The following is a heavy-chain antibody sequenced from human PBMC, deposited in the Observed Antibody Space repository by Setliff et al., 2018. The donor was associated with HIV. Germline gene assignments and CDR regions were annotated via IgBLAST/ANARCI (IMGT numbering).Heavy chain of an antibody. D-gene: IGHD3-16*01. V-gene: IGHV4-4*07. J-gene: IGHJ5*02. Sequence: KTSETLSLTCSVSGGSFSGYYWSWIRLPAGKGLEWIGQIHTSGSTNYNPSLKSRLTISIDTSKNQFSLKLNSVTATDTAVYYCARRTFGSGRIDPWGQGTLVTVSS. CDR3: ARRTFGSGRIDP. CDR2: IHTSGST. CDR1: GGSFSGYY.